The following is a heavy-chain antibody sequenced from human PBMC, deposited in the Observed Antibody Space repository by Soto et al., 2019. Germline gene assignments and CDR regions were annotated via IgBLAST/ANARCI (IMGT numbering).Heavy chain of an antibody. CDR1: GFTFSNYA. Sequence: GWSLRLSCAASGFTFSNYAMSWVRQAPGKGLEWVSTFTRSGNTYYADSVKGRFTISRDNSKNTLYLQMDSLRAEDTAVYYCAREFAPGSPNYDYWGLGTLVTVSS. J-gene: IGHJ4*02. CDR2: FTRSGNT. V-gene: IGHV3-23*01. CDR3: AREFAPGSPNYDY. D-gene: IGHD3-10*01.